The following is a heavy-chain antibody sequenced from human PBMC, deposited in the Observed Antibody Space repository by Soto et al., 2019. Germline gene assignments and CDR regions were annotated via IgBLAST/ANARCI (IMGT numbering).Heavy chain of an antibody. D-gene: IGHD3-3*01. CDR1: GGSVNGYY. Sequence: PSETLSLTCAVYGGSVNGYYWNWIRQPPGKGLEWIGEINHTGGTNYNPSLKSRVTMSVDTSKNQFSLRLSSVTAADTAIYYCATRITVFGLLIPPFDPWGQGTKVTVSS. CDR3: ATRITVFGLLIPPFDP. V-gene: IGHV4-34*01. J-gene: IGHJ5*02. CDR2: INHTGGT.